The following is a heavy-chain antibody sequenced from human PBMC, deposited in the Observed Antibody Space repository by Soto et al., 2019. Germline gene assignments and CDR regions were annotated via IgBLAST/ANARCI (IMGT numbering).Heavy chain of an antibody. V-gene: IGHV4-4*02. CDR1: GGCISSSNW. Sequence: PSETLSLTCAVSGGCISSSNWWSWVRQPPGKGLEWIGEIYHSGSTNYNPSLKSRVTISVDKSKNQFSLKLSSVTAADTAVHYCARDRVNIAAAGHYFDYWGQGTLVTVSS. CDR3: ARDRVNIAAAGHYFDY. J-gene: IGHJ4*02. D-gene: IGHD6-13*01. CDR2: IYHSGST.